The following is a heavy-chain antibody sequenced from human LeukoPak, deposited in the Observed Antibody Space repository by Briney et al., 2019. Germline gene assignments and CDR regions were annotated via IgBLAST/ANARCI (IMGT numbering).Heavy chain of an antibody. J-gene: IGHJ3*02. CDR1: GGSISSSSYY. Sequence: PSETLSLTCTVSGGSISSSSYYWGWLRQLPGRGLEWVGSIYYSGSTYYNPYLKSRVTISVDTSKNQFSLKLSSVTAADTAVYYCARPRLYYDYVWGSYRSHAFDIWGQGTMVTASS. D-gene: IGHD3-16*02. CDR2: IYYSGST. V-gene: IGHV4-39*01. CDR3: ARPRLYYDYVWGSYRSHAFDI.